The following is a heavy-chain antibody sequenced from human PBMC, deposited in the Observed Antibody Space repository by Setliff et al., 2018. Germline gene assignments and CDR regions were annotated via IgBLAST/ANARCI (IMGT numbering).Heavy chain of an antibody. D-gene: IGHD3-3*01. J-gene: IGHJ4*02. CDR3: ARAQSWSGGPYYFDN. CDR1: GYTFNSYG. Sequence: ASVKVSCKTSGYTFNSYGYSWVRQATGQGLEWMGWMNPNSGNAGYAQKFQGRVTMTRNTSISTAYMDLSSLRFEDTAVYYCARAQSWSGGPYYFDNWGQGTLVTVSS. V-gene: IGHV1-8*01. CDR2: MNPNSGNA.